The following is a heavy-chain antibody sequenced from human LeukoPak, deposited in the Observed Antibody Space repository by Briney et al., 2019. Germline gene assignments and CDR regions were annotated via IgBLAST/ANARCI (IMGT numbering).Heavy chain of an antibody. CDR3: ARNYYYDSSGWYSYMDV. CDR1: GGTFSSYA. Sequence: ASVKVSCKASGGTFSSYAISWVRQAPGQGLEWMGGIIPIFGTANYAQKFQGRVTITADESTSTAYMELSSLRSEDTAVYYCARNYYYDSSGWYSYMDVWGKGTTVTISS. D-gene: IGHD3-22*01. J-gene: IGHJ6*03. V-gene: IGHV1-69*13. CDR2: IIPIFGTA.